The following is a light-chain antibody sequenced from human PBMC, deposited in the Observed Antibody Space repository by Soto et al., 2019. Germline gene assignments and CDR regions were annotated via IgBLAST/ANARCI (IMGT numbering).Light chain of an antibody. V-gene: IGLV2-14*03. CDR1: SSDVGGYNY. Sequence: QSALTQPASVSGSLGQSITISCTGTSSDVGGYNYVSWYQQFPGQAPNLIIYDVTNRPSGVSSRFSGSKSGNRASLTISGLQAEEEADYYCSSYTTTTTSCVFGTGTKLTVL. J-gene: IGLJ1*01. CDR2: DVT. CDR3: SSYTTTTTSCV.